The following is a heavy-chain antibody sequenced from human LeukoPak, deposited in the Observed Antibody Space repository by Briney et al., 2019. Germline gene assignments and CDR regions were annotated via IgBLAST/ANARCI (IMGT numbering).Heavy chain of an antibody. CDR2: INHSGST. D-gene: IGHD2-2*02. V-gene: IGHV4-34*01. CDR3: ARAGYCSSTSCYRAVDY. J-gene: IGHJ4*02. CDR1: GGSFSGYY. Sequence: PSETLSLTCAVYGGSFSGYYWSWIRQPPGKGLEWIGEINHSGSTNYNPSLKSRVTISVDTSKNQFSLKLSSVTAADTAVYYCARAGYCSSTSCYRAVDYWGQGTLVTVPS.